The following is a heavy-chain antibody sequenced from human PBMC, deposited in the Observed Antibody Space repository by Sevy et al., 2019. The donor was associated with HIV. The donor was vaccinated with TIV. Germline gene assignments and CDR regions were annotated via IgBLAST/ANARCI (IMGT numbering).Heavy chain of an antibody. CDR2: ISFDATNK. J-gene: IGHJ1*01. V-gene: IGHV3-30-3*01. CDR3: ALERLSSDVAEYFQN. Sequence: GGSLRLSCAASGFTFNRYSMHWVRQAPGKGLEWVATISFDATNKHYPDSVKGRFTISRDNFQNSLFLQMDSLRHEDTAVYYCALERLSSDVAEYFQNWGQGTLVTVSS. D-gene: IGHD1-1*01. CDR1: GFTFNRYS.